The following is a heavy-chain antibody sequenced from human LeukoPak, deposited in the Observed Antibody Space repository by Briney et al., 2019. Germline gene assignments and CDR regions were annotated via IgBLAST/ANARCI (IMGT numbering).Heavy chain of an antibody. CDR3: ARRAYGGAFDY. Sequence: PSETLSLTCAVYGGSFSGYYWSWIRQPPGKGLEWIGEINHSGSTNYNPSLKSRVTISVDTSKHQFSLKLSSVTAADTAVYYCARRAYGGAFDYWGQGTLVTVSS. D-gene: IGHD3-10*01. V-gene: IGHV4-34*01. CDR1: GGSFSGYY. J-gene: IGHJ4*02. CDR2: INHSGST.